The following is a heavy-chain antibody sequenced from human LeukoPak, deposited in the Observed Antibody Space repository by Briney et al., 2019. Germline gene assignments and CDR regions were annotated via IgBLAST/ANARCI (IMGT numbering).Heavy chain of an antibody. CDR1: GYTFTGYY. V-gene: IGHV1-2*06. CDR3: AQLITYYYDGSGYYGNAFDI. J-gene: IGHJ3*02. CDR2: INPNSGGT. D-gene: IGHD3-22*01. Sequence: GASVKVSCKASGYTFTGYYMHWVRQAPGQGLEWMGRINPNSGGTNYAQKFQGRVTMTRDTSISTAYMELSRLRSDDTAVYYCAQLITYYYDGSGYYGNAFDIWGQGTMVTVSS.